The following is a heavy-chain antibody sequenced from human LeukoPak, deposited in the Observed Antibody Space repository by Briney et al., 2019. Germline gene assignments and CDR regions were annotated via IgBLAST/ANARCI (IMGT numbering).Heavy chain of an antibody. V-gene: IGHV4-61*08. CDR3: ARFGSSGYYYHDAFDI. CDR2: IYYSGST. D-gene: IGHD3-22*01. Sequence: SQTLSLTCTVSGGSISSGGYYWSWIRQPPGKGLEWIGYIYYSGSTNYNPSLKSRVTISVDTSKNQFSLKLSSVTAADTAVYYCARFGSSGYYYHDAFDIWGQGTMVTVSS. J-gene: IGHJ3*02. CDR1: GGSISSGGYY.